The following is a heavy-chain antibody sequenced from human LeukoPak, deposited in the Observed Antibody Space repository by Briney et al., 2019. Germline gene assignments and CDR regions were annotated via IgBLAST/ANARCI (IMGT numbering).Heavy chain of an antibody. D-gene: IGHD1-14*01. CDR1: GYTFTSYG. J-gene: IGHJ4*02. CDR2: ISAYNGNT. CDR3: ARDESRTGFDY. V-gene: IGHV1-18*01. Sequence: ASVKVSCKASGYTFTSYGISWVRPAPGQGLEWMGWISAYNGNTNYAQKLQGTVTMTTDTSTSTAYMELRSLRSDDTAVYYCARDESRTGFDYWGQGTLVTVSS.